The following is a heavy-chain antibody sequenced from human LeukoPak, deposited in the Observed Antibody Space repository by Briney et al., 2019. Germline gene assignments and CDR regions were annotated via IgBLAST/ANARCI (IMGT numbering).Heavy chain of an antibody. D-gene: IGHD3-10*01. V-gene: IGHV1-2*02. CDR2: INPNSGGT. CDR1: GYTFTGYY. J-gene: IGHJ3*02. CDR3: ARGGLWFGEFDGGDAFDI. Sequence: ASVKVSCKASGYTFTGYYMHWVRQAPGQGLEWMGWINPNSGGTNYAQKFQGRVTMTRDTSISTAYMELSRLRSDDTAVYYCARGGLWFGEFDGGDAFDIWGQGTMVTVSS.